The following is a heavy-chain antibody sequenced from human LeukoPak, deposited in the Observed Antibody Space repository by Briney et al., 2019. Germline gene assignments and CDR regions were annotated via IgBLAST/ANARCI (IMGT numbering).Heavy chain of an antibody. Sequence: SETLSLTCAVSGYSLGKNYYWGWIRQSPGKGLEWIGRNYGRASTSYNPSLMNRVTMSVDTSKNHFSLQLTSVTAADTAVYYCARYDSRGSASTKFDYWGPGIQVTVSS. V-gene: IGHV4-38-2*01. CDR1: GYSLGKNYY. D-gene: IGHD3-3*01. CDR3: ARYDSRGSASTKFDY. CDR2: NYGRAST. J-gene: IGHJ4*02.